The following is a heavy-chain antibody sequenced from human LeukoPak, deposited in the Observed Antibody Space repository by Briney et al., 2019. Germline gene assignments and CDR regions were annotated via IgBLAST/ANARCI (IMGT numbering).Heavy chain of an antibody. Sequence: SETLSLTCTVSGGSISSYYWSWIRQPPGKGLEWIGYIYYSGSTNYNPSLKSRVTISVDTSKNQFSLKLSSVTAADTAVYYCARDSGVYGMDVWGQGTTATVSS. J-gene: IGHJ6*02. CDR1: GGSISSYY. V-gene: IGHV4-59*12. CDR2: IYYSGST. CDR3: ARDSGVYGMDV. D-gene: IGHD1-26*01.